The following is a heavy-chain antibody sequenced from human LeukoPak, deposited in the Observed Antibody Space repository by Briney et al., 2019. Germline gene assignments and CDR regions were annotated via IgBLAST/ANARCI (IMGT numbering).Heavy chain of an antibody. V-gene: IGHV3-23*01. CDR3: ARYPRDCSGGTCYSYYFFDY. J-gene: IGHJ4*02. CDR2: ISGTGSDT. CDR1: GLIFSSYV. Sequence: PGGSLRLSCAASGLIFSSYVMSWVRQAPGKGLEWVPTISGTGSDTYYTDSVKGRFTISRDNSKNTPYLQMNSLRAEEMAVYYCARYPRDCSGGTCYSYYFFDYWGQGTLVTVSS. D-gene: IGHD2-15*01.